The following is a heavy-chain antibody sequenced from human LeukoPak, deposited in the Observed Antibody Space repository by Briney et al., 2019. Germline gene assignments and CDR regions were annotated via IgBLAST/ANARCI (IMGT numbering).Heavy chain of an antibody. CDR2: INHSGST. V-gene: IGHV4-34*01. CDR3: ARDCSGVSCSPEKAFDL. D-gene: IGHD2-15*01. J-gene: IGHJ3*01. Sequence: SETLSLTCAVYGGSFSGYYWSWIRQPPGKGLEWIGEINHSGSTNYNPSLKSRVTMSVDTSKNHFSLNLSSVTAADTAVYYCARDCSGVSCSPEKAFDLWGQGTMVIVSS. CDR1: GGSFSGYY.